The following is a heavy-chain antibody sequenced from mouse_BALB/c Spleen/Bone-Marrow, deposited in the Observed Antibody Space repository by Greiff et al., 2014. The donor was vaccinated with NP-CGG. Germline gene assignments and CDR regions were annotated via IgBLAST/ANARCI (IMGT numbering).Heavy chain of an antibody. Sequence: EVKLVESGGGLVQPGGSLRLSCATSGFTFTDYFMTWVRQPPGKALEWLGFIRNKANGYTTDYSASVKGRFTISRDNSQSILYLQMNTLRAEDSATYYCASLLTSYAMDYWGQGTSLTVSS. CDR1: GFTFTDYF. J-gene: IGHJ4*01. CDR2: IRNKANGYTT. V-gene: IGHV7-3*02. D-gene: IGHD1-3*01. CDR3: ASLLTSYAMDY.